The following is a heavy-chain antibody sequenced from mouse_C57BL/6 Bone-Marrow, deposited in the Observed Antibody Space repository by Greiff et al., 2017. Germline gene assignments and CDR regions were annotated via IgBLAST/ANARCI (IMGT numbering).Heavy chain of an antibody. D-gene: IGHD6-1*01. CDR1: GYTFTSYW. CDR3: ARSPSYDYNAMDY. Sequence: VQLQQPGAELVMPGASVKLSCKASGYTFTSYWMHWVKQRPGQGLEWIGEIDPSDSYTNYNQKFKGKSTLTVDKSSSTAYMQLSSLTSEDSAVYYCARSPSYDYNAMDYWGQGTSVTVSS. CDR2: IDPSDSYT. J-gene: IGHJ4*01. V-gene: IGHV1-69*01.